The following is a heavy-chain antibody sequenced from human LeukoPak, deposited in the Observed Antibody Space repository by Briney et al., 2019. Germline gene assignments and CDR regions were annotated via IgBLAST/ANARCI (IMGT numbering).Heavy chain of an antibody. CDR1: AGSIISYY. CDR2: IYYTGRT. D-gene: IGHD6-13*01. Sequence: PSETLSLTCSVSAGSIISYYWSWIRQPPGQGLEWTGSIYYTGRTYYNPSLKSRVTISVDTSKNQFSLKLSSVTAADTAVYYCAQSLGSSNWIGNWFDPWGQGTLVTVSS. CDR3: AQSLGSSNWIGNWFDP. V-gene: IGHV4-59*05. J-gene: IGHJ5*02.